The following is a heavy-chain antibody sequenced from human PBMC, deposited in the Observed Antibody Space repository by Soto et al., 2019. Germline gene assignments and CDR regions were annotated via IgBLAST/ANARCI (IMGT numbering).Heavy chain of an antibody. CDR3: AKDRETLITDGGAFDI. D-gene: IGHD3-22*01. CDR2: IPYDGSNK. CDR1: GFTFSSYG. V-gene: IGHV3-30*18. Sequence: GGSLRLSCAASGFTFSSYGMHWVRQAPGKGLEWVAVIPYDGSNKYYADSVKGRFTISRDNSKNTLYLQMNSLRAEDTAVYYCAKDRETLITDGGAFDIWGQGTMVT. J-gene: IGHJ3*02.